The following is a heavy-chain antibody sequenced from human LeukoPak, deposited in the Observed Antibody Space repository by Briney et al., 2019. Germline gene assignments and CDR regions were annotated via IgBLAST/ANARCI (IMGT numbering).Heavy chain of an antibody. CDR3: ARARGAGPGAHFDY. CDR1: GFTFSGDY. CDR2: ISSVGSST. J-gene: IGHJ4*02. Sequence: PGGSLRLSCAASGFTFSGDYMSWIRQAPGKGLEWVSYISSVGSSTVYADSVKGRFTISRDNTKSSLFLQMNSLRAEDTAVYYCARARGAGPGAHFDYWGQGTPVTVSS. D-gene: IGHD3-10*01. V-gene: IGHV3-11*01.